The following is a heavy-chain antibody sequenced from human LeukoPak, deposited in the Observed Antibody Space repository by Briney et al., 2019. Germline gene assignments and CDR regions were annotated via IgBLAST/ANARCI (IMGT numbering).Heavy chain of an antibody. V-gene: IGHV3-7*01. D-gene: IGHD6-19*01. Sequence: PRCSPRLSCAACGFTFSSYWMSWVRQAPGKALEWVANIKEDGSEKYYVDSMKGRFTISRDNAKNSLYLQMNSLRAEDTAVYYCARVRGIAVAGTASIYFDYWGQGTLVT. CDR3: ARVRGIAVAGTASIYFDY. CDR2: IKEDGSEK. J-gene: IGHJ4*02. CDR1: GFTFSSYW.